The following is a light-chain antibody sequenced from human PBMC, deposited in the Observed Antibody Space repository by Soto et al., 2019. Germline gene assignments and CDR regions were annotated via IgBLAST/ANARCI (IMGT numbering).Light chain of an antibody. CDR2: AAS. J-gene: IGKJ1*01. CDR3: QQYHSYWT. V-gene: IGKV1-5*01. CDR1: QSISGF. Sequence: DIQMTQSPSSLSASVGDRVTITCRASQSISGFLTWYQQLPGKAPKLLIFAASGLESGVPQRFSGSGSGTEFTLTISSLQTDDFSTYYCQQYHSYWTFGQGTKVDNK.